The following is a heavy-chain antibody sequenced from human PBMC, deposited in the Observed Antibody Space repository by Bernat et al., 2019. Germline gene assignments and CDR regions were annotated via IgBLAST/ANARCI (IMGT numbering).Heavy chain of an antibody. J-gene: IGHJ5*02. CDR1: GFTFSSYW. V-gene: IGHV3-7*04. Sequence: EVQLVESGGGFVQPGGSLRLSCAASGFTFSSYWMSWVRQAPGNGLEWVANIKQDGSEKYYVDSVKGRFTISRDNAKNSLYLQMNSLRAEDTAVYYCARDQGSSWYSLYNWFDPWGQGTLVTVSS. CDR2: IKQDGSEK. CDR3: ARDQGSSWYSLYNWFDP. D-gene: IGHD6-13*01.